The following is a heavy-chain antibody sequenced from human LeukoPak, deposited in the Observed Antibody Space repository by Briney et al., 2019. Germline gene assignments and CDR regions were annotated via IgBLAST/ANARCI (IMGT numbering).Heavy chain of an antibody. CDR3: ARTPKDTAMVYPSENWFDP. CDR2: ISAYNGNT. D-gene: IGHD5-18*01. Sequence: ASVKVSCKASGYTFTSYGISWVRQAPGQGLEWMGWISAYNGNTNYAQKLQGRVTMTTDTSTSTAYMELRSLRPDDTAVYYCARTPKDTAMVYPSENWFDPWGQGTLVTVSS. CDR1: GYTFTSYG. V-gene: IGHV1-18*01. J-gene: IGHJ5*02.